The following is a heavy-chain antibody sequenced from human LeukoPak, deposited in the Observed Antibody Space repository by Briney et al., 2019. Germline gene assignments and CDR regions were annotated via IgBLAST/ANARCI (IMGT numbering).Heavy chain of an antibody. V-gene: IGHV1-69*05. J-gene: IGHJ4*02. D-gene: IGHD4-17*01. CDR1: GGTFSSYA. CDR2: IIPIFGTA. CDR3: AREGDYGDYSGGFDY. Sequence: ASVKVSCKASGGTFSSYAISWVRQAPGQGLEWMGRIIPIFGTANYAQKFQGRVTTTTDESTSTAYMELSSLRSEDTAVYYCAREGDYGDYSGGFDYWGQGTLVTVSS.